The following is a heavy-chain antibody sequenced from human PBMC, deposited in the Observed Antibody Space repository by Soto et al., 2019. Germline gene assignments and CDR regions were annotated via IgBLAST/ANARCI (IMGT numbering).Heavy chain of an antibody. Sequence: QVQLVESGGGVVQPGRSLRLSCAASGFTFSSYGMHWVRQAPGKGLEWVAVIPYDGHNKYYADSVKGRFTISRDNSKGTLFLQMNSLRAEDTAVYYCAKTPCGPNEVLLLDFIPYFDYWGQGTLVTVSS. J-gene: IGHJ4*02. CDR1: GFTFSSYG. CDR2: IPYDGHNK. CDR3: AKTPCGPNEVLLLDFIPYFDY. D-gene: IGHD1-26*01. V-gene: IGHV3-30*18.